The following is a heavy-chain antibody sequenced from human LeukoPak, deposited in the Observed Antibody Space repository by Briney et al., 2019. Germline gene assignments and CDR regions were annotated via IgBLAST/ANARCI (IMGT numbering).Heavy chain of an antibody. V-gene: IGHV3-23*01. CDR3: AKDQWDGGDSRGFLDY. CDR2: ISGTGSNT. D-gene: IGHD4-23*01. CDR1: GFSFSSYV. Sequence: PGGSLRLSCAASGFSFSSYVMSWVRQAPGKGLEWVSSISGTGSNTKYADLQKGRFTISRDNSKNTLYLQVNSLRAEDTAIYYCAKDQWDGGDSRGFLDYWGQGTLVTVSS. J-gene: IGHJ4*02.